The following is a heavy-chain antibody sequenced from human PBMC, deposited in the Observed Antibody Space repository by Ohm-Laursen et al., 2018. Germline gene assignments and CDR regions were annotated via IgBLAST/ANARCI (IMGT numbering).Heavy chain of an antibody. CDR2: IFYSGST. CDR1: GGSVNSGSSY. D-gene: IGHD4-17*01. J-gene: IGHJ4*02. CDR3: ARVIRMTTVTRFDY. V-gene: IGHV4-61*01. Sequence: SETLSLTCTVSGGSVNSGSSYWSWIRQPPGTRLEWIGYIFYSGSTKYNPSLKSRVTISVDTSRNQFSLKVSSVTAADTAVYYCARVIRMTTVTRFDYWGQGALVTVSS.